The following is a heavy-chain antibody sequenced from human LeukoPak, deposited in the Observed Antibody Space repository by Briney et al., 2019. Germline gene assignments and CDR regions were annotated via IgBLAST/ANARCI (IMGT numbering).Heavy chain of an antibody. D-gene: IGHD5-18*01. Sequence: NSSETLSLTCTVSGGSVSSIDYSWTWIRQPPGRGLEWLGNIHHSGLTYYTPSLKSRVAISVDRSKNQFSLNLSSVTAADTAVYYCARGLRWSGGYGYGLDDALDIWGQGAVVTVSS. J-gene: IGHJ3*02. CDR3: ARGLRWSGGYGYGLDDALDI. V-gene: IGHV4-30-2*01. CDR2: IHHSGLT. CDR1: GGSVSSIDYS.